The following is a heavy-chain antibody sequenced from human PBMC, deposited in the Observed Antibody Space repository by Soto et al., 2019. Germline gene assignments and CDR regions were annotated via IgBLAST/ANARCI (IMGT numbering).Heavy chain of an antibody. Sequence: GGSLRLSCAASGFTFSNAWMSWVRQAPGKGLEWVGRIKSKTDGGTTDYAAPVKGRFTISRDDSKNTLYLQMNSLKTEDTAVYYCTTVEEYQLLFGYYYMDVWGKGTTVTVSS. D-gene: IGHD2-2*01. CDR3: TTVEEYQLLFGYYYMDV. J-gene: IGHJ6*03. CDR2: IKSKTDGGTT. V-gene: IGHV3-15*01. CDR1: GFTFSNAW.